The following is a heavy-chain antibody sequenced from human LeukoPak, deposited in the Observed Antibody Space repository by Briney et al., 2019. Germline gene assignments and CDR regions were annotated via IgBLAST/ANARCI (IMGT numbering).Heavy chain of an antibody. J-gene: IGHJ4*02. Sequence: GGSLRLSCAASGFTFSDHYMDWVRQAPGKGLEWVGRIRNKVHSYSTEYAASVRGRFTISRDDSKDSLYLQMNSLKTEDTAVYYCASLGYCSGGSCYRSVDSWGQGTLVTVSS. CDR2: IRNKVHSYST. CDR1: GFTFSDHY. V-gene: IGHV3-72*01. CDR3: ASLGYCSGGSCYRSVDS. D-gene: IGHD2-15*01.